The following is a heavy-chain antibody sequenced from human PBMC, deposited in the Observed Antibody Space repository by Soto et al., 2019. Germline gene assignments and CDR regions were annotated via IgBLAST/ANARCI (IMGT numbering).Heavy chain of an antibody. V-gene: IGHV4-31*03. CDR1: GGSISSGGYY. Sequence: QVQLQESGPGLVKPSQTLSLTCTVSGGSISSGGYYWSWIRQHPGKGLEWIGYIYYSGSTYYNPSLKSRVTISVDTSKNQFSLKLSSVTAADTAVYYCARVTTVTLHYYYYMDVWGKGTTVTVSS. J-gene: IGHJ6*03. CDR3: ARVTTVTLHYYYYMDV. D-gene: IGHD4-4*01. CDR2: IYYSGST.